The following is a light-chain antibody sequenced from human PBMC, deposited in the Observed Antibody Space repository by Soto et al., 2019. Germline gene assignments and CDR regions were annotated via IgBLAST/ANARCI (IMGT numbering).Light chain of an antibody. Sequence: EVVMTQSPATRSVSPLEIGTLSCMASQRISSNLAWYQQRPGQAPRLLIYGASTRAPGIPARFSGSGSETEFTLTISSLQSEDFAVYYCQHYNNWPPWTFGQGTKVDIK. CDR2: GAS. V-gene: IGKV3-15*01. J-gene: IGKJ1*01. CDR1: QRISSN. CDR3: QHYNNWPPWT.